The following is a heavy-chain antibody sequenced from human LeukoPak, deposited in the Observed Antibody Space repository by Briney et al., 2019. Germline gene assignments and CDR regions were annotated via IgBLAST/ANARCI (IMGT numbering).Heavy chain of an antibody. CDR2: MNPNSGNT. CDR3: ARLTGSPALKRAKNYYDSSGPKGYYFDY. D-gene: IGHD3-22*01. J-gene: IGHJ4*02. V-gene: IGHV1-8*03. CDR1: GYTFTSYD. Sequence: ASVKVSCKASGYTFTSYDINWVRQATGQGLEWMGWMNPNSGNTGYAQKFQGRVTITRNTSISTAYMELSSLRSEDTAVYYCARLTGSPALKRAKNYYDSSGPKGYYFDYWGQGTLVTVSS.